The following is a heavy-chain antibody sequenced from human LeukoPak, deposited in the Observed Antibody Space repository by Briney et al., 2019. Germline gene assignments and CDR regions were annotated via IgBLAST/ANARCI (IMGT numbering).Heavy chain of an antibody. CDR1: GYSFTNYW. J-gene: IGHJ4*02. CDR2: LYPGDSDT. Sequence: GESLKISCKGSGYSFTNYWIGWVRQMPGKGLEWMGILYPGDSDTRYSLSFQGQVTISADKSISTAYLQWSSLKASDTAMYYCARKSSGWPGDFNYWGQGTLVTVSS. D-gene: IGHD6-25*01. V-gene: IGHV5-51*01. CDR3: ARKSSGWPGDFNY.